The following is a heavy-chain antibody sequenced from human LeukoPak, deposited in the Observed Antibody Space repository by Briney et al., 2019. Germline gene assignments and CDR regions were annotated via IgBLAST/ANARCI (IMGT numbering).Heavy chain of an antibody. J-gene: IGHJ6*02. CDR2: INPNSGGT. CDR1: GYTFTGYY. Sequence: ASVKVSCKASGYTFTGYYMHWVRQAPGQGLEWMGWINPNSGGTNYAQKFQGRVTITADKSTSTAYMELSSLRSEDTAVYYCARVPIGGYDSSGYAYYYYGMDVWGQGTTVTVSS. D-gene: IGHD3-22*01. CDR3: ARVPIGGYDSSGYAYYYYGMDV. V-gene: IGHV1-2*02.